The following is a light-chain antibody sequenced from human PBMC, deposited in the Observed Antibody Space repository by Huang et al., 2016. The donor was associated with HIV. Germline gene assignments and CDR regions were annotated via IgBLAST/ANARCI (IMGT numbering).Light chain of an antibody. CDR3: QQYDNLPPHFT. Sequence: DIQMTQSPSSLSASIGDRVTITCQASQDINIHLNWYQQKPGKAPKLLIYDASNVQTGVTSRFSGSGSGTDFSFTISSLQPEDIATYYCQQYDNLPPHFTFGPGTKVDIK. J-gene: IGKJ3*01. V-gene: IGKV1-33*01. CDR1: QDINIH. CDR2: DAS.